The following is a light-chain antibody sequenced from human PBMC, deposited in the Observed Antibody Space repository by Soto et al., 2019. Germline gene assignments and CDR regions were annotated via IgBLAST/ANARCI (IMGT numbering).Light chain of an antibody. J-gene: IGLJ1*01. V-gene: IGLV2-14*01. CDR3: SSYTSSSTLEV. CDR1: SSDVGGYNY. Sequence: QSALTQPASLSGSPGQSITISCTGTSSDVGGYNYVSWYQQHPGKAPKLMIYDVSNRPSGVSNRFSGSKPGNTASLTISGLQAEDEADYYCSSYTSSSTLEVFGTGTKVTVL. CDR2: DVS.